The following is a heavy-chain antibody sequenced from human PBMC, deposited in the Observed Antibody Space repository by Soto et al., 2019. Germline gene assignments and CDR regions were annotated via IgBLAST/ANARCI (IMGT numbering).Heavy chain of an antibody. CDR3: TRDREWLPKY. CDR1: GYTFITYD. Sequence: QVQLVQSGAEVKKPGASVKVSCQASGYTFITYDINWVRQAPGQGLEWMGWMNPDTGVTGYAQRVQANIIMSRNTSIRTAYLELSSLTSEDTVVYFCTRDREWLPKYWGQGTQVTVSS. D-gene: IGHD5-12*01. J-gene: IGHJ1*01. V-gene: IGHV1-8*01. CDR2: MNPDTGVT.